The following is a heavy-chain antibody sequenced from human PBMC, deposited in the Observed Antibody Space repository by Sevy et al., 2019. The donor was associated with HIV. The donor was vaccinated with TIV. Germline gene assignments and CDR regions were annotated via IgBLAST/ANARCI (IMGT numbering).Heavy chain of an antibody. J-gene: IGHJ6*02. CDR3: ARDCSSASCLWGMDV. V-gene: IGHV3-7*03. CDR1: GFTFSSYW. CDR2: IKRDGSEK. D-gene: IGHD2-2*01. Sequence: GGSLRLSCAASGFTFSSYWMSWVRQAPGKGLEWVANIKRDGSEKYYVDSVKGRFTISRDNAKNSLYLQMNSLRAEDTAGYYWARDCSSASCLWGMDVWGQGTTVTVSS.